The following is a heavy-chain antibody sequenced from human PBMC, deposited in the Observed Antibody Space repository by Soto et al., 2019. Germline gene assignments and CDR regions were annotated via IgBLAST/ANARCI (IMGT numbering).Heavy chain of an antibody. V-gene: IGHV3-23*01. CDR2: ISARGGTT. D-gene: IGHD3-10*01. CDR1: GFTFSNYA. CDR3: ATDRGFGAGHGMDV. J-gene: IGHJ6*02. Sequence: EVQLLESGGDLVQPGGSLRLSCEASGFTFSNYAMSWVRQAPGKGLEWVTGISARGGTTYYVDSVKGRFTISRDNSKNTLYLQMNALSAEDRTVYYCATDRGFGAGHGMDVWGQGTTVTVSS.